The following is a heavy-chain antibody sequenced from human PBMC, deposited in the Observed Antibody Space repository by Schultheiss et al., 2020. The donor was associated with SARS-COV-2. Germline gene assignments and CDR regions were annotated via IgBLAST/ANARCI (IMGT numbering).Heavy chain of an antibody. V-gene: IGHV4-59*11. CDR2: IYYSGST. CDR1: GGSISSHY. D-gene: IGHD3-10*01. Sequence: SQTLSLTCTVSGGSISSHYWSWIRQPPGKGLEGIGYIYYSGSTNYNPSLKSRVTISVDTSKNQFSLKLSSVTDADTAVYYCAREVEGPYYYGSGGYAAGSRIYHFDYWGQGTLVTVSS. J-gene: IGHJ4*02. CDR3: AREVEGPYYYGSGGYAAGSRIYHFDY.